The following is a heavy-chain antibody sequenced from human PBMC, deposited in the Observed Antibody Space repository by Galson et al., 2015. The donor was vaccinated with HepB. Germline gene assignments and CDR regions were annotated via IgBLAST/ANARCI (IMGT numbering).Heavy chain of an antibody. CDR2: INANTGNP. CDR3: GTYYYDSSGYYFMGGDAFDI. D-gene: IGHD3-22*01. Sequence: SVKVSCKASGYTFTSYAMNWVRQAPGQGLEWMGWINANTGNPTYAQGFTGRFVFSLDTSVSTAHLQISSLKAEDTAVYYCGTYYYDSSGYYFMGGDAFDIWGQGTMVTVSS. V-gene: IGHV7-4-1*02. J-gene: IGHJ3*02. CDR1: GYTFTSYA.